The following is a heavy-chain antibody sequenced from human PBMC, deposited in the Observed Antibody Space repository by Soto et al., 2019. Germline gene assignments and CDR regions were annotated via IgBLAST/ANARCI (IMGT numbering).Heavy chain of an antibody. V-gene: IGHV3-7*01. CDR2: IKQDGSEK. Sequence: GGSLRLSCAASGFTFSSYWMSWVRQAPGKGLEWVANIKQDGSEKYYVDSVKGRFTISRDNAKNSLYLQMNSLRAEDTAVYYCARAKEGIIAASTFDYWGQGTLVTVSS. J-gene: IGHJ4*02. D-gene: IGHD6-13*01. CDR3: ARAKEGIIAASTFDY. CDR1: GFTFSSYW.